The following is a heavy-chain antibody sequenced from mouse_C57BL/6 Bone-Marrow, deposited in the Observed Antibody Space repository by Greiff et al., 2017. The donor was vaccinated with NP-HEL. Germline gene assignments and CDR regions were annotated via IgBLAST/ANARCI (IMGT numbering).Heavy chain of an antibody. CDR3: ARHHYYGSRLHWYFDV. J-gene: IGHJ1*03. CDR2: IHPNSGST. D-gene: IGHD1-1*01. Sequence: QVQLQQPGAELVKPGASVKLSCKASGYTFTSYWMHWVKQRPGQGLEWIGMIHPNSGSTNYNEKFKSKATLTVDKSSSTAYMQLSSLTSEDSAVYYCARHHYYGSRLHWYFDVWGTGTTVTVSS. CDR1: GYTFTSYW. V-gene: IGHV1-64*01.